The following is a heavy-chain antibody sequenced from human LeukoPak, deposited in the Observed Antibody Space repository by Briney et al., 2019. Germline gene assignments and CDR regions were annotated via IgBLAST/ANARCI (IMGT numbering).Heavy chain of an antibody. CDR3: ARGPPDWGYDY. V-gene: IGHV1-8*01. D-gene: IGHD7-27*01. CDR2: MSPNSGDT. Sequence: ASVKVSCKASGYTFTSYDFNWVRQATGQRPEWMGWMSPNSGDTGYAQKFQDRVTMTRNTSISTAYMEPSSLRSDDTAVYYCARGPPDWGYDYWGPGTLVTVSS. CDR1: GYTFTSYD. J-gene: IGHJ4*02.